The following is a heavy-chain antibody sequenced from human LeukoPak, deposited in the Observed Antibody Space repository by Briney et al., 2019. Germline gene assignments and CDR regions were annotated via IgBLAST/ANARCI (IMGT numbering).Heavy chain of an antibody. CDR2: INHSGST. Sequence: SETLSLTCAVYGGSFSGYYWSWIRQPPGKGLEWIGEINHSGSTNYNPSLKSRVTISVDTSKNQFSLKLSSVTAADTAVYYCARGGYSGYGTWGQGTLVTVSS. D-gene: IGHD5-12*01. CDR1: GGSFSGYY. J-gene: IGHJ5*02. CDR3: ARGGYSGYGT. V-gene: IGHV4-34*01.